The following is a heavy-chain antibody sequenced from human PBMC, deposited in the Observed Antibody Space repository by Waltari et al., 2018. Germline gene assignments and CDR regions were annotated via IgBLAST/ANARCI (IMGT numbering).Heavy chain of an antibody. CDR1: GYTFTDYY. D-gene: IGHD2-8*01. J-gene: IGHJ5*02. Sequence: EVQLVQSGAEVKKPGATVKISCKASGYTFTDYYMHWVQQAPGKGLEWMGRVDPEDGETIYAEKFQGRVTITADTSTDTPYMELSSLRSEDTAVYYCATLPLGAPRGIVLIGPWGQGTLVTVSS. CDR2: VDPEDGET. CDR3: ATLPLGAPRGIVLIGP. V-gene: IGHV1-69-2*01.